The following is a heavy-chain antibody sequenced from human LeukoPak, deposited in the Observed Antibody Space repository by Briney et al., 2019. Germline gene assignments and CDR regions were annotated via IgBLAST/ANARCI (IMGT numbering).Heavy chain of an antibody. V-gene: IGHV4-39*07. CDR2: IYYSGST. J-gene: IGHJ4*02. CDR1: GGSISSSSYY. CDR3: ARARPIVVVPAAIPTGPYYFDY. Sequence: PSETLSLTCTVSGGSISSSSYYWGWIRQPPGKGLEWIGSIYYSGSTYYNPSLKSRVTISVDTSKNQFSLKLSSVTAADTAVYYCARARPIVVVPAAIPTGPYYFDYWGQGTLVTVSS. D-gene: IGHD2-2*01.